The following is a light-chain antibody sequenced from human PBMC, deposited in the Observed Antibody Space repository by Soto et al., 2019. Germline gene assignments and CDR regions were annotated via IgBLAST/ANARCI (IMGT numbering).Light chain of an antibody. J-gene: IGKJ1*01. CDR2: WAS. CDR3: QQYYSPWT. V-gene: IGKV4-1*01. CDR1: QSVLYSSNNKNY. Sequence: DIVMTQSPDSLAVSLGERATINCKSSQSVLYSSNNKNYLAWYQQKSGQPPKLLIYWASTLESGVTDRFSGSGSGTDFTLTISSLQAEDVAVYYCQQYYSPWTFGQGTKVEIK.